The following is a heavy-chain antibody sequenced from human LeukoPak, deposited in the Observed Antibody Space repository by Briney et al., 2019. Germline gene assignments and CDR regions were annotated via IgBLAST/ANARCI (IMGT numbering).Heavy chain of an antibody. CDR1: GYSFRNYG. CDR2: INAYNGNT. Sequence: ASVTVSCKASGYSFRNYGLNWVRQAPGQGLEWLGWINAYNGNTNYAQKVQGRVTMTTDSSTSTAYMELRSLISDDTAVYYCARGGYDFWSNYLNYWGQGTLVTVSS. J-gene: IGHJ4*02. CDR3: ARGGYDFWSNYLNY. V-gene: IGHV1-18*01. D-gene: IGHD3-3*01.